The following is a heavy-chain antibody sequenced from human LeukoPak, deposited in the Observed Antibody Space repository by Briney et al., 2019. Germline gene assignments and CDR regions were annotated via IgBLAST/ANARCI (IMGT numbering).Heavy chain of an antibody. CDR2: ISGSGGST. J-gene: IGHJ4*02. Sequence: GGSLRLSCAASGFTFSSYAMSWVRQAPGKGLEWVSAISGSGGSTYYADSVKGRFTISRDNSKNTLYLQMNSLRAEDTAVYYCARGPLYSSSWYRLDYWGQGTLVTVSS. CDR3: ARGPLYSSSWYRLDY. D-gene: IGHD6-13*01. V-gene: IGHV3-23*01. CDR1: GFTFSSYA.